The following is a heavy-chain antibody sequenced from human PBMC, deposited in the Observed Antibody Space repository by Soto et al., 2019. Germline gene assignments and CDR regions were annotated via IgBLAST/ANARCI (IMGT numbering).Heavy chain of an antibody. D-gene: IGHD3-10*01. J-gene: IGHJ5*01. Sequence: ASVKVSCKASGGTFGNLGISWLRQAPGQGLEWMGGTIPIFDTPHYAEKFRDRLTITADATSTAYMELTSLSSEDTATYYCARDREDGSGTKYNWFDSWGQGTLVTVSS. V-gene: IGHV1-69*13. CDR1: GGTFGNLG. CDR2: TIPIFDTP. CDR3: ARDREDGSGTKYNWFDS.